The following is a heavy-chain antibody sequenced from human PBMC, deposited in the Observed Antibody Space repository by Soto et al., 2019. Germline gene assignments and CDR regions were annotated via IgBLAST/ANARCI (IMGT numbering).Heavy chain of an antibody. CDR3: ARGQWELLSSYFDY. V-gene: IGHV3-48*02. Sequence: EGQLVESGGGLVQPGGSQSLSCAASGFTFSSYSMNWVRQAPGKGLEWVSNISSSSSTIYYADSVKGRFTISRDNAKNSLYLQMNSLRDEDTAVYYCARGQWELLSSYFDYWGQGTVVTVSS. CDR2: ISSSSSTI. J-gene: IGHJ4*02. D-gene: IGHD1-26*01. CDR1: GFTFSSYS.